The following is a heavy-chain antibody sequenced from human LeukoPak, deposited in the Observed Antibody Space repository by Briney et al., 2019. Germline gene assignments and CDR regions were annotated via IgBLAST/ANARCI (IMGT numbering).Heavy chain of an antibody. Sequence: SETLSLTCAVSDDSFSSHYWTWIRQPPGKGLEWIGYISYIGSTNYNPSLKSRVTISIDTSKNQFSLKLSSVTAADTAVYYCARDLVTVTKGFDISGQGTMVSVFS. V-gene: IGHV4-59*11. J-gene: IGHJ3*02. CDR2: ISYIGST. D-gene: IGHD4-17*01. CDR3: ARDLVTVTKGFDI. CDR1: DDSFSSHY.